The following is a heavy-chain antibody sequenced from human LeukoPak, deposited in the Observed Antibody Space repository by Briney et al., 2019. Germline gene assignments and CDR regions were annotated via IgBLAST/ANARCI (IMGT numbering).Heavy chain of an antibody. CDR1: GYTFNPYW. CDR3: TRGIIPKGSSSGCFDF. Sequence: ASVKVSCKASGYTFNPYWIHWVRQAPGQSLEWMGWINPGNGATYYAQNFQGRITMTRDTSITTAYLELSSLRPDDTAVYFCTRGIIPKGSSSGCFDFWGQGTLVTVSA. J-gene: IGHJ4*02. CDR2: INPGNGAT. D-gene: IGHD1-26*01. V-gene: IGHV1-2*02.